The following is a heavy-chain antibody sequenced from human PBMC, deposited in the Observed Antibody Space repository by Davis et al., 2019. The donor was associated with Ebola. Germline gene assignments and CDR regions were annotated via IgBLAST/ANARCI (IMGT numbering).Heavy chain of an antibody. CDR3: AREYGDYGSLYYYDMDV. Sequence: ASVKVSCKASGYTFTSYGISWVRQAPGQGLEWMGWISAYNGNTNYAQKLQGRVTMTTDTSTSTAYMELRSLRSDDTAVYYCAREYGDYGSLYYYDMDVWGQGTTVTVSS. D-gene: IGHD4-17*01. J-gene: IGHJ6*02. CDR2: ISAYNGNT. V-gene: IGHV1-18*01. CDR1: GYTFTSYG.